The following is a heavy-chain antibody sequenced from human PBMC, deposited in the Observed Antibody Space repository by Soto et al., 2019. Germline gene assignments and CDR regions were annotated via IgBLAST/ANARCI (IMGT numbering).Heavy chain of an antibody. J-gene: IGHJ6*02. CDR2: IYSGGST. CDR3: ARRIVGATWNYYYGMDV. V-gene: IGHV3-53*01. D-gene: IGHD1-26*01. CDR1: GFTVSSNY. Sequence: EVQLVESGGGLIQPGGSLRLSCAASGFTVSSNYMSWVRQAPGKGLEWVSVIYSGGSTYYADSVKGRFTISRDNSKNTLDLQMNGVRAEDTAVYYCARRIVGATWNYYYGMDVWGQGTTVTVSS.